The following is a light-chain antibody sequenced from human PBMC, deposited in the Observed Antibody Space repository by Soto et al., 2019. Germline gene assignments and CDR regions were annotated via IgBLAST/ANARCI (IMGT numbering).Light chain of an antibody. Sequence: ESVLTQSPGTLSLSPGERATLSCRASQSVSSKSLAWYQQKPGQAPRLLIYGASSRATGIPDRFSGSGSGTDFTLTISRLEAEDFAVYYCQQFGPSLLSFGPGTKVEIK. V-gene: IGKV3-20*01. CDR3: QQFGPSLLS. J-gene: IGKJ3*01. CDR1: QSVSSKS. CDR2: GAS.